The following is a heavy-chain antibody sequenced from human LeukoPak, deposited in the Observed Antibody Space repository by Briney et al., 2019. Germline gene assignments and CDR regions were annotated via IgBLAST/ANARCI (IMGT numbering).Heavy chain of an antibody. V-gene: IGHV1-2*02. CDR2: INPNSGGT. Sequence: ASVKVSCKASGYTFTSYDINWVRQAPGQGLEWMGWINPNSGGTNYAQKFQGRVTMTRDTSISTAYMELSRLRSDDTAVYYCARDTGVVVPAAGNYWGQGTLVTVSS. J-gene: IGHJ4*02. CDR1: GYTFTSYD. D-gene: IGHD2-2*01. CDR3: ARDTGVVVPAAGNY.